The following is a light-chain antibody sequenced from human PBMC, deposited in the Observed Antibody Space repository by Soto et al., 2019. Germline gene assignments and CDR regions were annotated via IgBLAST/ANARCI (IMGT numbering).Light chain of an antibody. V-gene: IGLV2-11*01. CDR2: DVS. J-gene: IGLJ2*01. Sequence: QSALTQPRSVSGSPGQSVTISCTGTSSDVGGYNYVSWYQQHPGKAPKLMIYDVSKRPSGVPDRFSGSKSGNTASLTISGLQAEDDADYYCCSYASSGVFGGGTKLTVL. CDR1: SSDVGGYNY. CDR3: CSYASSGV.